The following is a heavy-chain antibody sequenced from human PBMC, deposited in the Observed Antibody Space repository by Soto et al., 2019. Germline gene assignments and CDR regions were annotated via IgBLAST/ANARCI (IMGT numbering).Heavy chain of an antibody. Sequence: GPLRLSGAASVFSFSGYGMSWVRQAPGKGLEWISYISSSGSLIYYADSLKGRFTISRDNAKNSLYLQMNSLRAEDTAVYYCATTVTTVDYWGQGTLVTVS. J-gene: IGHJ4*02. CDR3: ATTVTTVDY. D-gene: IGHD4-17*01. CDR1: VFSFSGYG. V-gene: IGHV3-48*03. CDR2: ISSSGSLI.